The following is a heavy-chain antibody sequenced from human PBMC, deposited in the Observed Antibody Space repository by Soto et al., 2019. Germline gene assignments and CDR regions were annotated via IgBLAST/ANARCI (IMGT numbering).Heavy chain of an antibody. Sequence: GGSLRLSCAASGFTFSNYAMSWVRQSPGKGLEWVSAITGEGGGAYYPDSVKARFTISRDNSKDTLFFKLNSLRADDSAVYHCVRHGRSNHADFWGQGTPVTVSS. CDR1: GFTFSNYA. V-gene: IGHV3-23*01. CDR3: VRHGRSNHADF. J-gene: IGHJ4*02. CDR2: ITGEGGGA. D-gene: IGHD1-1*01.